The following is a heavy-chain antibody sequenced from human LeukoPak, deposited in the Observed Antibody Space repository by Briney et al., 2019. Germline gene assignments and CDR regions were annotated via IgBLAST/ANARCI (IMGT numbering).Heavy chain of an antibody. CDR3: ARTYFYCSGGSCFSAYYFDY. V-gene: IGHV1-2*02. D-gene: IGHD2-15*01. Sequence: ASVKVSCKASGYTFTDYYMHWVRQAPGQGLEWMGWINPNSGGTNYAQKFQGRVTMTRDTSISTAYMELNRLRSDDTAVYYCARTYFYCSGGSCFSAYYFDYWGQGTLVTVSS. CDR1: GYTFTDYY. J-gene: IGHJ4*02. CDR2: INPNSGGT.